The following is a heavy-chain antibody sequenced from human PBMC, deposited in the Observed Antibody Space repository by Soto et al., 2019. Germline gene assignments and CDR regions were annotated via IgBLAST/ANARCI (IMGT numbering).Heavy chain of an antibody. V-gene: IGHV4-59*08. CDR2: IYYSGST. D-gene: IGHD3-22*01. J-gene: IGHJ4*02. CDR1: GVSSSSYY. CDR3: ARLGGSGYRF. Sequence: TSETLSLTCTVSGVSSSSYYWSLIRQPPGKGLEWIGYIYYSGSTNYNPSLKSRVTISVDTSKNQFSLKLSSVTAADTAVYYCARLGGSGYRFWGQGTLLTVSS.